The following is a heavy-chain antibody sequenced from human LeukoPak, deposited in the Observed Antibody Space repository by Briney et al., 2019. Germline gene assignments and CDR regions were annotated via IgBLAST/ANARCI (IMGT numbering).Heavy chain of an antibody. Sequence: GGSLRLSCAASGFTFSDYYMNWIRHAPGKGLEWISYISSSGGTIYYADSVKGRFTISRDNAKNSLYLQMSSLRAEDTAVYYCAGYSSGWFGAFHIWGQGTMVTVSS. CDR3: AGYSSGWFGAFHI. CDR2: ISSSGGTI. CDR1: GFTFSDYY. D-gene: IGHD6-19*01. V-gene: IGHV3-11*04. J-gene: IGHJ3*02.